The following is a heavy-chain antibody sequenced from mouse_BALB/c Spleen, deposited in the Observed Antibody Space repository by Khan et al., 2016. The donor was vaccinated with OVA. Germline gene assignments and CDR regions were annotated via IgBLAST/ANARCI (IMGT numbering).Heavy chain of an antibody. CDR3: AREEALYDFAY. CDR1: GYIFTSYW. V-gene: IGHV1S132*01. J-gene: IGHJ2*01. CDR2: IYPGTDNT. Sequence: QVQLKESGAELVRPGASVKLSCKTSGYIFTSYWIHWVKQRSGQGLEWIARIYPGTDNTYYTENLRDQATLTADTSASTAYIQLNSLKSEDSAVYFCAREEALYDFAYWGQGTTLTVSS. D-gene: IGHD1-1*01.